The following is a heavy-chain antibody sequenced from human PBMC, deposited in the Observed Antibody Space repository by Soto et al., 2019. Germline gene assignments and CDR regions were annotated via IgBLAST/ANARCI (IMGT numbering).Heavy chain of an antibody. V-gene: IGHV1-69*08. Sequence: QVQLVQSGAEVKKPGSSVRVSCKASGTIFSSYTISWVRQAPGQGLEWMGRIIPILGETNSEQKFQDRVTLTADKSTNTAYMELNSLRLEDTAVYYCARGLGGRMDDWGQGTTVTVSS. J-gene: IGHJ6*02. D-gene: IGHD3-16*01. CDR2: IIPILGET. CDR1: GTIFSSYT. CDR3: ARGLGGRMDD.